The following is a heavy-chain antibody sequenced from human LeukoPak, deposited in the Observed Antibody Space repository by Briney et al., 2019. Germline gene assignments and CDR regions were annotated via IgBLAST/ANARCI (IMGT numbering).Heavy chain of an antibody. J-gene: IGHJ4*02. V-gene: IGHV3-15*01. CDR1: GFTFSNAW. D-gene: IGHD6-19*01. CDR2: IKSKTDGGTT. CDR3: TTLVGIAVAGDFDY. Sequence: GGSLRLSCAASGFTFSNAWMSWVRQAPGKGLEWVGRIKSKTDGGTTDYAAPVKGRFTISRDDSKNTLYLQMNSLKTEDTAVYYCTTLVGIAVAGDFDYWGQGTLVTVSS.